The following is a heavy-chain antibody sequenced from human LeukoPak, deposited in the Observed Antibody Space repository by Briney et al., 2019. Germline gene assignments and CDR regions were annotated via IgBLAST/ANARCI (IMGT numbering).Heavy chain of an antibody. J-gene: IGHJ3*01. V-gene: IGHV4-59*01. D-gene: IGHD6-13*01. Sequence: SETLSLTCTVSGGSISSYYWSWIRQPPGKGLEWIGYIYYSGSTNYNPSLKSRVTISIDTSKNQFSLKLSSVTAADTAVYYCARHDGSSWYYAFDVWGQGTMVTVSS. CDR3: ARHDGSSWYYAFDV. CDR1: GGSISSYY. CDR2: IYYSGST.